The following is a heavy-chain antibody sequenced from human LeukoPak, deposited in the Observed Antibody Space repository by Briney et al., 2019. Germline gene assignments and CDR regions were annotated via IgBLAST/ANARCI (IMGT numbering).Heavy chain of an antibody. J-gene: IGHJ4*02. CDR3: ARDIRGNSTYYYDSSGYYYDY. V-gene: IGHV1-46*01. CDR2: INPSGGST. D-gene: IGHD3-22*01. Sequence: GASVEVSCKASGYTFTSYYMHWVRQAPGQGLEWMGIINPSGGSTSYAQKFQGRVTMTRDTSTSTVYMELSSLRSEDTAVYYCARDIRGNSTYYYDSSGYYYDYWGQGTLVTVSS. CDR1: GYTFTSYY.